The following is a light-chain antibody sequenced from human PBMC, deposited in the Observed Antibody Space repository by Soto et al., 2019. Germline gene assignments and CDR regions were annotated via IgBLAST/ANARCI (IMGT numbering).Light chain of an antibody. CDR2: DVV. CDR1: SSGVGGFNS. Sequence: QSVLTQPASVSGSPGQSITISCTGTSSGVGGFNSVSWYQLRPGTAPKLILYDVVDRPSGVSYRFSGSKSGNTASLTISGLQAADEADYFCSSYTSTMTKVFGSGTKVTVL. CDR3: SSYTSTMTKV. J-gene: IGLJ1*01. V-gene: IGLV2-14*03.